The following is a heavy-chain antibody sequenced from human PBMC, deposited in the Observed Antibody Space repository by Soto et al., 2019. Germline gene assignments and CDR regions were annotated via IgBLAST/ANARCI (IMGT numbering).Heavy chain of an antibody. J-gene: IGHJ4*02. CDR1: GYSFTSYW. CDR3: ARLPTTYYDFWSGYLDY. CDR2: IYPGDSDT. D-gene: IGHD3-3*01. V-gene: IGHV5-51*01. Sequence: PRESLKISCKGSGYSFTSYWIGWVRQMPGKGLEWMGIIYPGDSDTRYSPSFQGQVTISADKSISTAYLQWSSLKASDTAMYYCARLPTTYYDFWSGYLDYWGQGTLVTVSS.